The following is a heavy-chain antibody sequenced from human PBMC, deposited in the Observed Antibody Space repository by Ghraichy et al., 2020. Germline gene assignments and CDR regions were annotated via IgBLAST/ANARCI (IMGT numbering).Heavy chain of an antibody. Sequence: GGSLRLPCAASGFTVSSNYMSWVRQAPGKGLEWVSVIYSGGSTYYADSVKGRFTISRDNSKNTLYLQMNSLRAEDTAVYYCARDRSYDSSGYYFDYWGQGTLVTVSS. V-gene: IGHV3-53*01. CDR2: IYSGGST. CDR1: GFTVSSNY. J-gene: IGHJ4*02. CDR3: ARDRSYDSSGYYFDY. D-gene: IGHD3-22*01.